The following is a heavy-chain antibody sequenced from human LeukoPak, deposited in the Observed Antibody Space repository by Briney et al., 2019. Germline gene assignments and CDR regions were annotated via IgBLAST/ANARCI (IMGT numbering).Heavy chain of an antibody. J-gene: IGHJ6*03. CDR2: ISSSSSYI. CDR1: GFTFSTYS. Sequence: GGSLRLSCAVSGFTFSTYSMNWVRQAPGKGLEWVSSISSSSSYIYYADSVKGRFTISRDNAKNSLYLQMNSLRVEDTAVYYCARAYSGTYGLGYYYMDVWGKGTTVTISS. V-gene: IGHV3-21*01. CDR3: ARAYSGTYGLGYYYMDV. D-gene: IGHD1-26*01.